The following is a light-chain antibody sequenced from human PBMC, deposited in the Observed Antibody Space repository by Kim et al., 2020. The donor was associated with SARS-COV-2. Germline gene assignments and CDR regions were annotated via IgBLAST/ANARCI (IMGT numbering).Light chain of an antibody. V-gene: IGLV6-57*03. Sequence: GKTVTTSCTPSMASIDDNSVHWYQQRPGGVPPPVIYEDDQRPSGVSARFSGSIDNSSNSASLTISGLRTEDEADYYCQSYNRDNVIFGGGTQLTVL. CDR2: EDD. CDR1: MASIDDNS. J-gene: IGLJ2*01. CDR3: QSYNRDNVI.